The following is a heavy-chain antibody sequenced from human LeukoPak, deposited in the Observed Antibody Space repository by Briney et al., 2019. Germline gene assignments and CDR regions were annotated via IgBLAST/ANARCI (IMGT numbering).Heavy chain of an antibody. CDR2: LSGSGGST. J-gene: IGHJ4*02. V-gene: IGHV3-23*01. CDR1: GFTFSSYA. D-gene: IGHD3-10*01. CDR3: ARDRGFGELYFDY. Sequence: GGSLRLSRTASGFTFSSYAMSWVRQAPGKGLEWVSSLSGSGGSTSYADSVKGRFTISRHNSKNTLYLQMNSLRVDDTAVYYCARDRGFGELYFDYWGQGTLVTVSS.